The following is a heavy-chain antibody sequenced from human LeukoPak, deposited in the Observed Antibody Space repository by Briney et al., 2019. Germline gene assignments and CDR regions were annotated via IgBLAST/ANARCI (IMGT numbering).Heavy chain of an antibody. CDR3: ARVGSGSYSYYYYYYYMDV. J-gene: IGHJ6*03. V-gene: IGHV1-69*01. Sequence: GASVKVSCKASGGTFSSYAISWVRQAPGQGLEWMGGIIPIFGTANYAQKFQGRVTITADESTSTAYMELSSLRSEDTAVYYCARVGSGSYSYYYYYYYMDVWGKGTTVTISS. CDR1: GGTFSSYA. CDR2: IIPIFGTA. D-gene: IGHD1-26*01.